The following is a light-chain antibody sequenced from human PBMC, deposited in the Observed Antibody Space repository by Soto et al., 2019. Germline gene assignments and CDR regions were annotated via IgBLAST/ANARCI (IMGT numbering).Light chain of an antibody. CDR2: GAS. J-gene: IGKJ5*01. CDR1: QSISSIF. Sequence: EIVLTQSPGILSLSPGERASLSCVASQSISSIFLAWYQQKPGQAPRLLIYGASTRATGIPARFSGSGSGTDFTLTISRLEPEDFAVYYCQQYGSSPPITFGQGTRLEI. CDR3: QQYGSSPPIT. V-gene: IGKV3-20*01.